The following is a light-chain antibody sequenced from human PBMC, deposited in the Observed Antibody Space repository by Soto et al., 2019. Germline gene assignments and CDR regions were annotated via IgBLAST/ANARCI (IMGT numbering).Light chain of an antibody. CDR3: QHHGSSPPSWT. J-gene: IGKJ1*01. Sequence: ETGLTQSPGTLSLSPGERATLSCRASQSVSSSYLAWYQQKPGQAPRLLIHTASSRATGIPDRFSGSGSGTDVTLTISRLEPEDFAVYYWQHHGSSPPSWTLGQGTQVAMK. CDR2: TAS. V-gene: IGKV3-20*01. CDR1: QSVSSSY.